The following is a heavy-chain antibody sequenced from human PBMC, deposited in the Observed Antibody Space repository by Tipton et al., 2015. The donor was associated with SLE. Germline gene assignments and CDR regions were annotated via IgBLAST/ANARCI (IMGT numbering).Heavy chain of an antibody. Sequence: QLVQSGAEVKKPGSSVKVSCKASGGTFSTYTINWVRQAPGQGLEWMGWMNPNSGKTGYAQKFQGRVTMTRNTSIRTAYMELSSLRSEDTAVYYCARAPNYYGSGTTPYYYAMDVWGQGTTITVSS. V-gene: IGHV1-8*02. CDR2: MNPNSGKT. CDR3: ARAPNYYGSGTTPYYYAMDV. CDR1: GGTFSTYT. J-gene: IGHJ6*02. D-gene: IGHD3-10*01.